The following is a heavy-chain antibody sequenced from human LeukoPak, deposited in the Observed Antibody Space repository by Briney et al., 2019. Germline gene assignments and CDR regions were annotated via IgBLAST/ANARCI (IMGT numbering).Heavy chain of an antibody. J-gene: IGHJ4*02. Sequence: SQTLSLTCTVSGGSISSSSYYWGWIRQPPGKGLEWIGSIYYSGSTYYNPSLKSRVTISVDTSKNQFSLKLSSVTAADTAVYYCARIRPYSSGPDYWGQGTLVTVSS. CDR1: GGSISSSSYY. D-gene: IGHD6-19*01. CDR3: ARIRPYSSGPDY. V-gene: IGHV4-39*01. CDR2: IYYSGST.